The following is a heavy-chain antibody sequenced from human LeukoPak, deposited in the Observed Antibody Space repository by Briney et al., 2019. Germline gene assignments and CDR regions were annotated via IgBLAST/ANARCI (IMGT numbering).Heavy chain of an antibody. D-gene: IGHD3-22*01. J-gene: IGHJ1*01. Sequence: ASVKVSCKASGYTFTNYAMNWVRQAPGQGLEWMGWINPNSGGTNFAQKFQGRVTMTRDTSISTAYMELSRLRSDDTAVYYCARGKPTYYYDSSGPIEAEYFQHWGQGTLVTVSS. CDR2: INPNSGGT. V-gene: IGHV1-2*02. CDR3: ARGKPTYYYDSSGPIEAEYFQH. CDR1: GYTFTNYA.